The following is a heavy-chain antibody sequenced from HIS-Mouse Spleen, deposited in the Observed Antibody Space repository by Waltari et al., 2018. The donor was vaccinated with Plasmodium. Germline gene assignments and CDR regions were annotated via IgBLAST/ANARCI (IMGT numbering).Heavy chain of an antibody. D-gene: IGHD1-1*01. CDR3: ARGRWNHAFDI. CDR1: GFTFCSYD. CDR2: IGTAGDT. V-gene: IGHV3-13*01. J-gene: IGHJ3*02. Sequence: EVQLVESGGGLVQPGGSVRLSCAASGFTFCSYDMHWVRQATGKGLEWVSAIGTAGDTYYPGSVKGRFTISRENAKNSLYLQMNSLRARDTAVYYCARGRWNHAFDIWGQGTMVTVSS.